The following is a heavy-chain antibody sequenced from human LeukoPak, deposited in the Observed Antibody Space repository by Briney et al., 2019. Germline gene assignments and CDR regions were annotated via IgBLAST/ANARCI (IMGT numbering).Heavy chain of an antibody. CDR3: ARVRGPRIVGATRWYHFDY. V-gene: IGHV1-69*04. CDR1: GGTFSSYA. Sequence: SVKVSCKASGGTFSSYAISWVRQAPGQGLEWMGRIIPILGIANYAQKFQGRVTITADKSTSTAYMELSSLRSEDTAVYYCARVRGPRIVGATRWYHFDYWGQGTLVTVSS. J-gene: IGHJ4*02. CDR2: IIPILGIA. D-gene: IGHD1-26*01.